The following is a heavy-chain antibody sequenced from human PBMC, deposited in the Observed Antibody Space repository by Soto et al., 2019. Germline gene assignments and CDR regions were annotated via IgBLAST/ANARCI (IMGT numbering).Heavy chain of an antibody. CDR2: ISGSGGST. J-gene: IGHJ4*02. Sequence: EVQLLESGGGLVQPGGSLRLSCAASGFTFSSYAMSWVRQAPGKGLEWVSAISGSGGSTYYADSVKGRFTISRDNSKNTLHLQLNSLRAEDTAVYYCAKEWGVMGVRARSLDYWGQGTLVTVSS. V-gene: IGHV3-23*01. CDR1: GFTFSSYA. CDR3: AKEWGVMGVRARSLDY. D-gene: IGHD3-16*01.